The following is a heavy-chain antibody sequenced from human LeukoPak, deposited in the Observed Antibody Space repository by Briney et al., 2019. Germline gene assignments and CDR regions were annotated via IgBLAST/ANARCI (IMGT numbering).Heavy chain of an antibody. J-gene: IGHJ4*02. Sequence: GGSLRLSCAASGFTFDDYGMSWVRQAPGKGLEWVSGINSDGSSTIHADSVKGRFTISRDNAKNTLYLQMNSLRAEDAAVYYCAREVYSSGWSSFDYWGQGTLVTVSS. D-gene: IGHD6-19*01. CDR3: AREVYSSGWSSFDY. V-gene: IGHV3-74*01. CDR2: INSDGSST. CDR1: GFTFDDYG.